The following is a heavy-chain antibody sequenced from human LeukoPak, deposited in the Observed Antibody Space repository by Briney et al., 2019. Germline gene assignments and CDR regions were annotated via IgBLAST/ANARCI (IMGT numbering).Heavy chain of an antibody. CDR2: IKNDGSER. CDR1: GFVFRNYF. V-gene: IGHV3-7*01. D-gene: IGHD3-22*01. CDR3: ARDFFHSSESRPFDY. J-gene: IGHJ4*02. Sequence: GGYLRLSCAASGFVFRNYFMSWVRQAPGKGLEWVASIKNDGSERYYVDSVRGRYTISRDNTKNSLFLQMSSLRAEDTAVYYCARDFFHSSESRPFDYWGQGTLVTVSS.